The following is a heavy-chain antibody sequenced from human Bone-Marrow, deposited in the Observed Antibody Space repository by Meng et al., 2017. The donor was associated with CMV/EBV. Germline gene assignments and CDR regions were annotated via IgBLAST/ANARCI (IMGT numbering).Heavy chain of an antibody. CDR3: ARVWGGDNWFDP. D-gene: IGHD3-16*01. Sequence: SETLSLTCTVSGGSISSSSYYWGWIRQPPGKGLEWIGSIYHSGSTYYNPSLKSRVTISIDTSKNQFSLSLSSMTAADTAVYYCARVWGGDNWFDPWGQGILVTVSS. CDR2: IYHSGST. J-gene: IGHJ5*02. V-gene: IGHV4-39*07. CDR1: GGSISSSSYY.